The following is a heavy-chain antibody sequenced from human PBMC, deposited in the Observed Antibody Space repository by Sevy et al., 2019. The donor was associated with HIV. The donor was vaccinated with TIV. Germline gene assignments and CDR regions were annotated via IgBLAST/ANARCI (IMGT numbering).Heavy chain of an antibody. CDR2: ISDDGSKT. J-gene: IGHJ4*02. CDR3: AGRRVTSHYFDY. D-gene: IGHD2-21*02. V-gene: IGHV3-30*04. CDR1: GFTFIDYA. Sequence: GGSMRLSCADSGFTFIDYAMHWVRQAPGKGLEWVAVISDDGSKTYYADSVNGRFTISRDNSKNTLYLQMNSLRADDTAVYYCAGRRVTSHYFDYWGQGTLVTVSS.